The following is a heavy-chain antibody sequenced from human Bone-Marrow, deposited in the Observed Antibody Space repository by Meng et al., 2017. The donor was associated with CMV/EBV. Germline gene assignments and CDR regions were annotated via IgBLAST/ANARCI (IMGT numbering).Heavy chain of an antibody. CDR1: GYTFSSYD. Sequence: ASVKVSCKASGYTFSSYDINWVRQATGQGLEWMGWMNPNSGNTGYAQKFQGRVTLTRNTSISTAYMELSDLRSEDTAVYYCARGGHYIVVVPAARGNFDYWGQGTLVTVSS. CDR3: ARGGHYIVVVPAARGNFDY. J-gene: IGHJ4*02. V-gene: IGHV1-8*01. D-gene: IGHD2-2*01. CDR2: MNPNSGNT.